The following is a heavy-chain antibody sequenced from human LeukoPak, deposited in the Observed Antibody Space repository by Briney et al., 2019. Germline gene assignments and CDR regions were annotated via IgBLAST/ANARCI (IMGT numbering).Heavy chain of an antibody. CDR2: INVSGGGT. Sequence: ASVKVSCKASGYTFTDYYIHWVRQAPGQGLEWMGIINVSGGGTTYAQKFQGRVTMTRDTSISTAYMELSRLRSDDTAVYYCARGLRYFDWLGDAFDIWGQGTMVTVSS. CDR1: GYTFTDYY. V-gene: IGHV1-46*01. CDR3: ARGLRYFDWLGDAFDI. J-gene: IGHJ3*02. D-gene: IGHD3-9*01.